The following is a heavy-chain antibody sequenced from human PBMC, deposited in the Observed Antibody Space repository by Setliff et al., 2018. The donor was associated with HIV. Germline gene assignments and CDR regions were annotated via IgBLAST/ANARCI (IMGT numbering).Heavy chain of an antibody. CDR1: GYTFTNYY. D-gene: IGHD6-13*01. CDR3: ARDREAGDWYFDL. J-gene: IGHJ2*01. Sequence: ASVKVSCKASGYTFTNYYMQWVRQAPGQGLEWMAIINPSNGATTYAQKFQGRVTMTTDTSTSTAHMELRSLRSDDTAVYYCARDREAGDWYFDLWGRGTLVTVSS. V-gene: IGHV1-46*01. CDR2: INPSNGAT.